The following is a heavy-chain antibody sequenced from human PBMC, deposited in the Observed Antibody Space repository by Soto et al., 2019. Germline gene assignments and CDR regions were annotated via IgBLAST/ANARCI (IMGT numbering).Heavy chain of an antibody. D-gene: IGHD2-2*01. CDR1: GYTFTGYY. Sequence: QVQLVQSGAEVKKPGASVKVSCKASGYTFTGYYMHWVRQAPGQGLEWMGWINPNSGGTNYAQKFQGWGTMTRDTSISTAYMELSRLRSDDTAVYYCARDGGYCSSTSCYGGLRYYYYMDVWGKGTTVTVSS. CDR3: ARDGGYCSSTSCYGGLRYYYYMDV. CDR2: INPNSGGT. V-gene: IGHV1-2*04. J-gene: IGHJ6*03.